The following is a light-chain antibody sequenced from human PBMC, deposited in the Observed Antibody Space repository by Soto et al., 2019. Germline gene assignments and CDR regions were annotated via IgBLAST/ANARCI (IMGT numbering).Light chain of an antibody. J-gene: IGKJ3*01. Sequence: DIQMTQSPSSLSASVGDRVTITCQASQDIGYYLNWYQHKPGKAPKLLIYDAFNLETGVPSRFSGGGSGTHFSFTSSGLQPDAVDTYYCQCSRHLPLFGPGTKVDMK. V-gene: IGKV1-33*01. CDR1: QDIGYY. CDR2: DAF. CDR3: QCSRHLPL.